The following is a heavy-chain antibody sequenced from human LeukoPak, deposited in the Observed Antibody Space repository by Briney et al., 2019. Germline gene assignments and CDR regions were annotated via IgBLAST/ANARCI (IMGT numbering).Heavy chain of an antibody. D-gene: IGHD1-26*01. J-gene: IGHJ4*02. Sequence: SGTLSLTCAVSGGSISSSNWWSWVRQPPGKGLEWIGEIYHSGSTNYNPSLKSRVTISVNKSKNQFSLKLSSVTAADTAVYYCARDDSGNYFSHDRTFDYWGQGTLVTVSS. CDR2: IYHSGST. V-gene: IGHV4-4*02. CDR1: GGSISSSNW. CDR3: ARDDSGNYFSHDRTFDY.